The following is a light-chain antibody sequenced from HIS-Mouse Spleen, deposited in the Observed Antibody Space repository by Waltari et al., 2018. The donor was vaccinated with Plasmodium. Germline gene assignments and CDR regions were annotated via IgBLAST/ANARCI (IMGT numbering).Light chain of an antibody. V-gene: IGLV2-23*03. CDR1: SSDVGRYNL. CDR3: CSYAGSSTFV. J-gene: IGLJ3*02. Sequence: QSALTQPASVSGSPGQPITISCTATSSDVGRYNLFSWYQQHPGKAPKLMIYEGSKRPSGVSNRFSGSKSGNTASLTISGLQAEDEADYYCCSYAGSSTFVFGGGTKLTVL. CDR2: EGS.